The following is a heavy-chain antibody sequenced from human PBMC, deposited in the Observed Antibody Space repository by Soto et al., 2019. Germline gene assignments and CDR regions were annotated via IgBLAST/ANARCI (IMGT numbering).Heavy chain of an antibody. Sequence: QVQLQQWGAGLLKPSETLSLTCAVYGGSFSGYYWSWIRQPPGKGLEWIGEINHSGSTNYNPSLKMRVNISVDTSKNQFSLKLSSVTAADTAVYYCARGRGIAVARRWFDPWGQGTLVTVSS. CDR3: ARGRGIAVARRWFDP. D-gene: IGHD6-19*01. J-gene: IGHJ5*02. CDR1: GGSFSGYY. V-gene: IGHV4-34*01. CDR2: INHSGST.